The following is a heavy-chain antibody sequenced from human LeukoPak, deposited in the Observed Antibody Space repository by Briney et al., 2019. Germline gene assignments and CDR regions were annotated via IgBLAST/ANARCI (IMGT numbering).Heavy chain of an antibody. J-gene: IGHJ4*02. V-gene: IGHV7-4-1*02. Sequence: ASVKVSCKASGYTFTSYAMNWVRQAPGQGLEWMGWINTNTGNPTYAQGFTGRFVFSLDTSVSTAYLQISSLKAEGTAVYYCARDLLRIQLWLRCPGYWGQGTLVTVSS. CDR2: INTNTGNP. CDR3: ARDLLRIQLWLRCPGY. CDR1: GYTFTSYA. D-gene: IGHD5-18*01.